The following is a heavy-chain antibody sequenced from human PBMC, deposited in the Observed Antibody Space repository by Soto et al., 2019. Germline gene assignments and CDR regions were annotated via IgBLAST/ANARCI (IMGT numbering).Heavy chain of an antibody. J-gene: IGHJ6*02. CDR2: IKEDGSEN. D-gene: IGHD5-18*01. Sequence: EVQLVESGGGLVQPGGSLRLSCAASEFTFSRYWMNWVRQAPGKGLEWVANIKEDGSENYYVDSVKGRFTSSSDNAKNSLYLRRNSLRGEDTAVYYCARYLGAPGRGSAVGYYYHCGRDVWGQGTTVTVSS. CDR1: EFTFSRYW. V-gene: IGHV3-7*05. CDR3: ARYLGAPGRGSAVGYYYHCGRDV.